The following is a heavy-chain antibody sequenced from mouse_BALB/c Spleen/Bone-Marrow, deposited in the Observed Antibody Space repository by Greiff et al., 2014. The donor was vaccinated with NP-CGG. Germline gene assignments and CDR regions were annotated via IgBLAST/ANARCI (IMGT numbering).Heavy chain of an antibody. J-gene: IGHJ4*01. Sequence: QVQLQQSGAELVRPGTSVKISCKASGYTFTNYWLGWVKQRPGHGLEWIGDIYPGGGYTNYNEKFKGKATLTADTSSGTANMQLSSLTSEDSAVYFCARDTMFPMDYWGQGTSVTVSS. CDR3: ARDTMFPMDY. CDR1: GYTFTNYW. D-gene: IGHD2-12*01. CDR2: IYPGGGYT. V-gene: IGHV1-63*02.